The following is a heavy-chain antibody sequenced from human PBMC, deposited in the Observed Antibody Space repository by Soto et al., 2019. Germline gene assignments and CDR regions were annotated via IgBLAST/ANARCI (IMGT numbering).Heavy chain of an antibody. Sequence: GGSLRLSCAASGFTFSSYWMHWVRQAPGKGLVWVSRINSDGSSTSYADSVKGRFTISRDNAKNTLYLQMNSLRAEDTAVDYCTRDLSITMVRGANMYYYYGMDVWGQGTTVTVSS. CDR3: TRDLSITMVRGANMYYYYGMDV. D-gene: IGHD3-10*01. J-gene: IGHJ6*02. CDR1: GFTFSSYW. V-gene: IGHV3-74*01. CDR2: INSDGSST.